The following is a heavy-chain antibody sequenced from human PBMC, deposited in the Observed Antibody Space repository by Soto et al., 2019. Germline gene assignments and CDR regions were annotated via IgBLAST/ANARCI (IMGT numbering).Heavy chain of an antibody. D-gene: IGHD3-10*01. CDR2: IYYSGST. J-gene: IGHJ4*02. Sequence: SETLSLTCTVSGGSISSYYWSWIRQPPGKGLEWIGYIYYSGSTNYNPSLKGRVTISVDTSKNQFSLKLSSVTAADTAVYYCARHAATAPVGFGELYYYFDYWGQGTLVTV. CDR3: ARHAATAPVGFGELYYYFDY. CDR1: GGSISSYY. V-gene: IGHV4-59*08.